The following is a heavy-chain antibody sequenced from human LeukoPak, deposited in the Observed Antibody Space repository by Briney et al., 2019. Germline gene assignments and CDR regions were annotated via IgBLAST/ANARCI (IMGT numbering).Heavy chain of an antibody. CDR3: ARIVGIASRGYFDY. CDR1: GLTFSSYA. Sequence: GGPLRLSCAASGLTFSSYAMSWVRQAPGKGLEWVAGISGNGGGTYYADSVKGRFTISRDNSKNTLYLQMNSLRVGDTAVYYCARIVGIASRGYFDYWGQGTLVTVSS. V-gene: IGHV3-23*01. CDR2: ISGNGGGT. J-gene: IGHJ4*02. D-gene: IGHD3-10*01.